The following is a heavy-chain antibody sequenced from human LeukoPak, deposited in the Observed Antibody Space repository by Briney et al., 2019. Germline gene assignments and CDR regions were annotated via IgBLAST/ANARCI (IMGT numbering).Heavy chain of an antibody. CDR1: GFTFSSYA. V-gene: IGHV3-23*01. J-gene: IGHJ4*02. CDR2: ISGSGGST. Sequence: GGSLRLSCAASGFTFSSYAMSWVCLAPGKGLEWVSHISGSGGSTYHADSVKGRFTISRDNSKNTLYMQMNSLRADDTAVYYCAKSPEGSSWPHFDYWGQGTLVTVSS. CDR3: AKSPEGSSWPHFDY. D-gene: IGHD6-13*01.